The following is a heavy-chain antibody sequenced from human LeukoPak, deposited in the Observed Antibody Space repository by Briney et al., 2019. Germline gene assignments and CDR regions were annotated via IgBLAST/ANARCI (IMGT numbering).Heavy chain of an antibody. D-gene: IGHD2-15*01. CDR3: ARNRGAGYSGY. J-gene: IGHJ4*02. CDR1: GGSISSYY. V-gene: IGHV4-59*12. Sequence: SETLSLTCTVSGGSISSYYWSWIRQPPGKGLEWIGEIYHSGSTNYNPSLKSRVTISVDKSKNQFSLKLSSVTAADTAVYYCARNRGAGYSGYWGQGTLVTVSS. CDR2: IYHSGST.